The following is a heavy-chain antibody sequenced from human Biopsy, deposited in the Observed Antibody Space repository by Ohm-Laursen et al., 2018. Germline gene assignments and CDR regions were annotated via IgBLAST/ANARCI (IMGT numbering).Heavy chain of an antibody. CDR2: INTSGGST. D-gene: IGHD4-17*01. Sequence: GSLRLSCSASGFTFSSYAMTWVRQAPGKGLEWVSVINTSGGSTHYAVSVKGRFTTSRDNSKNTLYLRMNSLRAEGTAVYYCAKPADSYGSEFYFDYWGQGTLVTVSS. J-gene: IGHJ4*02. CDR3: AKPADSYGSEFYFDY. V-gene: IGHV3-23*01. CDR1: GFTFSSYA.